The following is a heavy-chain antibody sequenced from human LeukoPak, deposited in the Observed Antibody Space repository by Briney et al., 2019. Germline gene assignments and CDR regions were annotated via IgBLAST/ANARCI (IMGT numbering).Heavy chain of an antibody. V-gene: IGHV4-59*01. D-gene: IGHD6-13*01. Sequence: SETLSLTCTVSGGSISSYYWSWIRQPPGKGLEWIGYIYYSGSTNYNPSLKSRVTISVDTSKNQFSLKVRSVTAADTAVYYCARVEFDGIAAAGSLDYWGQGILVTVSS. J-gene: IGHJ4*02. CDR3: ARVEFDGIAAAGSLDY. CDR1: GGSISSYY. CDR2: IYYSGST.